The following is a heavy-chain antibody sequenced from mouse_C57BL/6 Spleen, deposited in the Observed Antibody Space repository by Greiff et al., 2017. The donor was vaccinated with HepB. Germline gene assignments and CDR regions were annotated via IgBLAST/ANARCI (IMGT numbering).Heavy chain of an antibody. CDR2: IYPGDGDT. J-gene: IGHJ2*01. CDR3: ARVKNYFDY. Sequence: VMLVESGPELVKPGASVKISCKASGYAFSSSWMNWVKQRPGKGLEWIGRIYPGDGDTNYNGKFKGKATLTADKSSSTAYMQLSSLTSEDSAVYFCARVKNYFDYWGQGTTLTVSS. CDR1: GYAFSSSW. V-gene: IGHV1-82*01.